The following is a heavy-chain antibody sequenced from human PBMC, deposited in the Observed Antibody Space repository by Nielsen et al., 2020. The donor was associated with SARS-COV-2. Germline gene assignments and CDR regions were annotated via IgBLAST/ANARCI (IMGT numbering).Heavy chain of an antibody. CDR3: ARVGYSSGWYAYYFDY. CDR2: ISSSSSYI. V-gene: IGHV3-21*01. Sequence: GSLRLSCAASGFTFSSYSMNWVRQAPGKGLEWVSSISSSSSYIYYADSVKGRFTISRDNAKNSLYLQMNSLRAEDTAVYYCARVGYSSGWYAYYFDYWGQGTLVTVSS. D-gene: IGHD6-19*01. CDR1: GFTFSSYS. J-gene: IGHJ4*02.